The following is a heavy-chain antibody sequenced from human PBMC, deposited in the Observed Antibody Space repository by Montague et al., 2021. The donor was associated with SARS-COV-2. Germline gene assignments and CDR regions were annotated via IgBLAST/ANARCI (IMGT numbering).Heavy chain of an antibody. CDR2: VYYNGDT. V-gene: IGHV4-59*11. D-gene: IGHD7-27*01. CDR3: ARGWGFDP. CDR1: GGSTASHY. Sequence: SETLSLTCTVSGGSTASHYWNWIRQSPGKRPECIGYVYYNGDTKYNPSLQSRVTISIDTSENQFSLRVNSVTAADTAVYFCARGWGFDPWGQGRLVTVSS. J-gene: IGHJ3*01.